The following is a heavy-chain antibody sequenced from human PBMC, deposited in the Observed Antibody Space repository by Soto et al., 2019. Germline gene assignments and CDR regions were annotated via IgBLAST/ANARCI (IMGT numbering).Heavy chain of an antibody. CDR3: ARVSLEARLNYYYGMDV. V-gene: IGHV4-59*01. D-gene: IGHD6-6*01. CDR2: IYYSGST. CDR1: GGSISSYY. J-gene: IGHJ6*02. Sequence: SETLSLTCTVSGGSISSYYWSWIRQPPGKGLEWIGYIYYSGSTNYNPSLKSRVTISVDTSKNQFSLKLSSVTAADTAVYYCARVSLEARLNYYYGMDVWGQGTTVTVSS.